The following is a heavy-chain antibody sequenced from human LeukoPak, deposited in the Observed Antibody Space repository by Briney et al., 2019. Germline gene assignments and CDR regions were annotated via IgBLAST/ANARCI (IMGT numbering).Heavy chain of an antibody. CDR3: ARGRSTTGTFFIY. V-gene: IGHV1-2*02. CDR2: INPNSGGT. Sequence: ASAKDSCKASGYTFTGYYMHWVRQAPGQGLEWMGWINPNSGGTNYAQKFQGRVTMTRDTSISTAYMELSRLRSDDTAVYYCARGRSTTGTFFIYWGQGTLVTVSS. CDR1: GYTFTGYY. D-gene: IGHD1-1*01. J-gene: IGHJ4*02.